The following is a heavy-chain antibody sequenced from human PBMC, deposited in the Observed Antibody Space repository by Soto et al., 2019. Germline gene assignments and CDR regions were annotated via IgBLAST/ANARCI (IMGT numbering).Heavy chain of an antibody. J-gene: IGHJ6*02. D-gene: IGHD2-15*01. CDR3: AREKKGISYYGMDV. V-gene: IGHV3-74*01. CDR1: GFSFSSYR. Sequence: PGGSLRLSCAASGFSFSSYRVHWVRQVPGKGLVWVSHINSDGSSISYADSVKGRFIISRDNAKNTLDLQMNSLRAEDTAVYYCAREKKGISYYGMDVWGQGTTVTVSS. CDR2: INSDGSSI.